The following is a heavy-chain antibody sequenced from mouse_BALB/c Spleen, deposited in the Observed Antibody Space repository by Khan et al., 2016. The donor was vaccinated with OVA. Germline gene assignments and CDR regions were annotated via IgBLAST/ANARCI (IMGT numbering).Heavy chain of an antibody. D-gene: IGHD2-1*01. J-gene: IGHJ2*01. CDR3: TRNGFGNYESWDY. CDR2: IYPGSSDT. V-gene: IGHV1-5*01. CDR1: GYTFTSYW. Sequence: IQLVPSGTVLARLGASVKMSCKASGYTFTSYWMHWVKQRPGQNLEWIGAIYPGSSDTNYNQKFKGKAKLTVVTSTSSAYIDLNSLTNEDSAVYYCTRNGFGNYESWDYWGQGTTLTVSS.